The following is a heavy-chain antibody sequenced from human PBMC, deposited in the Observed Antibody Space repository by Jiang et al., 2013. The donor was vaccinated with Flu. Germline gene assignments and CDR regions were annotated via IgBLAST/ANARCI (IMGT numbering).Heavy chain of an antibody. V-gene: IGHV3-48*01. CDR2: IGTSSTTI. J-gene: IGHJ6*02. CDR1: GFTFSSYN. D-gene: IGHD1-26*01. CDR3: GRSSGTYSRHGMDV. Sequence: QLVESGGGLVKPGGSLRLSCAASGFTFSSYNMNWVRQAPGKGLEWVSYIGTSSTTIYYADSVKGRFTISRDNAKNSLYLQMNSLRAEDTAVYYCGRSSGTYSRHGMDVWGQGTTVTVSS.